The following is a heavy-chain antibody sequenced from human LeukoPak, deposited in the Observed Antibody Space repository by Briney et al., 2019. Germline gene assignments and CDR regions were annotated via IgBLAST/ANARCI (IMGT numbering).Heavy chain of an antibody. Sequence: GRSLRLSCAASGFTFSSYAMHWVRQAPGKGLEWVAVISYDGSNKYYADSVKGRFTISRDNSKNTLYLQMNSLRAEDTAVYYCARDLLGVSFLDYWGQGTLVTVSS. CDR1: GFTFSSYA. V-gene: IGHV3-30-3*01. CDR3: ARDLLGVSFLDY. J-gene: IGHJ4*02. D-gene: IGHD3-3*01. CDR2: ISYDGSNK.